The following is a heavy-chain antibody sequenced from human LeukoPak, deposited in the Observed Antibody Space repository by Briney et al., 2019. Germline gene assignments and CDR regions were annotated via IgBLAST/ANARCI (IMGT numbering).Heavy chain of an antibody. J-gene: IGHJ3*02. D-gene: IGHD6-13*01. CDR3: ARESIAAAGDAFDI. Sequence: PGGSLRLSCAASGFTFSSYSMTWVRQAPGKGLEWVSSISSSSSYIYYADSVKGRFTISRDNAKNSLYLQMNSLRAEDTAVYYCARESIAAAGDAFDIWGQGTMVTVSS. CDR2: ISSSSSYI. V-gene: IGHV3-21*01. CDR1: GFTFSSYS.